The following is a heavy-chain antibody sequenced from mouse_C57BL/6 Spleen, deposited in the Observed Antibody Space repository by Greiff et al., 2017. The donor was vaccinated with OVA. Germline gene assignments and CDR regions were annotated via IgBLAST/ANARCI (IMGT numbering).Heavy chain of an antibody. CDR3: ARSGTTVVYFDY. D-gene: IGHD1-1*01. J-gene: IGHJ2*01. Sequence: QVQLQQPGAELVMPGASVKLSCKASGYTFTSYWMHWVKQRPGQGLEWIGEIDPSDSYTNYNQKFKGKSTLTVDKSSSTAYMQLSSLTSEDSAVYYCARSGTTVVYFDYWGKGTTLTVSS. CDR1: GYTFTSYW. V-gene: IGHV1-69*01. CDR2: IDPSDSYT.